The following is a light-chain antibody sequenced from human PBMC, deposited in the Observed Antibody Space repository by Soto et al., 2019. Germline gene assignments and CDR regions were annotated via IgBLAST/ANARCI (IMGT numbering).Light chain of an antibody. CDR1: QSVNNNF. CDR3: QQYDNSPPT. CDR2: GAS. V-gene: IGKV3-20*01. Sequence: EMVLTQSPGTLSLSPRETATLSCRASQSVNNNFLAWYQQKPGQSPRLLIDGASSRAAGIPDRFSGSESGTDFNLTITRLEPEDFALYYCQQYDNSPPTFGQETKVEV. J-gene: IGKJ1*01.